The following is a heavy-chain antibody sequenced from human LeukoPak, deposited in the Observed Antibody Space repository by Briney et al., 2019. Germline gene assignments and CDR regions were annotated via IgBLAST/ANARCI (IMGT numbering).Heavy chain of an antibody. CDR3: VRDPAAYYYDSTFDY. CDR2: ISSNGGTT. CDR1: GFTFSNHA. J-gene: IGHJ4*02. V-gene: IGHV3-64D*09. Sequence: GGSLRLSCSASGFTFSNHAMHWVRQAPGKGLEFVAAISSNGGTTYHADSVEGRFAISRDNSKNTLFLQMTFLRIEDTAVYHCVRDPAAYYYDSTFDYWGQGTLVTVSA. D-gene: IGHD3-22*01.